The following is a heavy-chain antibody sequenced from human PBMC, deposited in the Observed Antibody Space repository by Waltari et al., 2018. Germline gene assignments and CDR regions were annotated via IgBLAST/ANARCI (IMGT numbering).Heavy chain of an antibody. CDR1: GFTFSSYG. V-gene: IGHV3-48*03. CDR3: ARRFDS. J-gene: IGHJ4*02. CDR2: MSGSGTTI. Sequence: EVQLVESGGGLVQPGGSLRLSCAASGFTFSSYGMNWVRQAPGKGLEWISYMSGSGTTIYYADSVKGRFTISRDDAENSLYLQMNSLRAEDTALYYCARRFDSWGQGTRVTVSS.